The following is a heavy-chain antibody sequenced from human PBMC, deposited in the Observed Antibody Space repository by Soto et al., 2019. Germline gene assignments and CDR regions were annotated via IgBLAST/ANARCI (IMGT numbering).Heavy chain of an antibody. CDR3: EKDPSRYGDYGY. CDR2: ISGSGGST. J-gene: IGHJ4*02. D-gene: IGHD4-17*01. CDR1: GFTFSSYA. V-gene: IGHV3-23*01. Sequence: EVQLLESGGGLVQRAGSLRLSCAASGFTFSSYAMSWVRQAPGKGLEWVSAISGSGGSTYYADSVKGRFSISRDNSKNTLYLQMNSVGADDTAVYYCEKDPSRYGDYGYWGQGTLVTVSS.